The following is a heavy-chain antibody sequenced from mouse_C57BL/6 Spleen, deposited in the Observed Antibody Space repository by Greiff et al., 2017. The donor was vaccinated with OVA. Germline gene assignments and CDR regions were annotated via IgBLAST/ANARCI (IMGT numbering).Heavy chain of an antibody. CDR2: IYPGSGST. J-gene: IGHJ2*01. CDR3: GRVYYFDY. V-gene: IGHV1-55*01. CDR1: GYTFTSYW. Sequence: VQPQQPGAEPVKPGASVKMFCQASGYTFTSYWITWVKQRPGPGLELIGEIYPGSGSTNYNEKFKSKATLTVATSSSTAYMRPSSLTSEDSAVYYCGRVYYFDYWGQGTTLTVSS.